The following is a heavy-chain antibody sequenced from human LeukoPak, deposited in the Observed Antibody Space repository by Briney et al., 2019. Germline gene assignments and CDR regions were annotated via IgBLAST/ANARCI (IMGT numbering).Heavy chain of an antibody. CDR1: GGSFSGYY. CDR2: INHSGST. D-gene: IGHD3-16*01. Sequence: SETLSLTCAVYGGSFSGYYWSWIRQPPGKGPEWIGEINHSGSTNYNPSLKSRVTISVDTSKNQLSLKLSSVTAADTAVYYCARAGGALFDYWGQGTLVTVSS. J-gene: IGHJ4*02. V-gene: IGHV4-34*01. CDR3: ARAGGALFDY.